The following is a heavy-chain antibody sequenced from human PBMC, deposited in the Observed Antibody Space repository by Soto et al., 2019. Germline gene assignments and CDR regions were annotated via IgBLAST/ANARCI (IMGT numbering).Heavy chain of an antibody. CDR1: GSTFSDYY. CDR2: ISSSGSTI. Sequence: GGSLRLSCAASGSTFSDYYMSWIRQAPGKGLEWVSYISSSGSTIYHADSVKGRFTISRDNANNSRYLQMNSLRAEDTAVYYCASRYCSSTNCYEDYYYYMDVWGKGTTVTVSS. V-gene: IGHV3-11*01. D-gene: IGHD2-2*01. CDR3: ASRYCSSTNCYEDYYYYMDV. J-gene: IGHJ6*03.